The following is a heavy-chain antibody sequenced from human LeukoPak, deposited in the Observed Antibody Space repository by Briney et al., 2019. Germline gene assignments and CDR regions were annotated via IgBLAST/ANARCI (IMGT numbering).Heavy chain of an antibody. V-gene: IGHV3-9*01. CDR2: ISWNSGSI. J-gene: IGHJ4*02. CDR3: AKDMAATVVTFSVDY. Sequence: GGSLRLSCAASGFTFNDYAMHWVRHAPGKGLEWVSGISWNSGSIVYADSVKGRFTISRGNAKNSLYLQMNSLRAEDTALYYCAKDMAATVVTFSVDYWGQGTLVTVSS. D-gene: IGHD4-23*01. CDR1: GFTFNDYA.